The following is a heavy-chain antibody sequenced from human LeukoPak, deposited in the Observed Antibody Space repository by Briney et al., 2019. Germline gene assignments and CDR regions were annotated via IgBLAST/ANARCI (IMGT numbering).Heavy chain of an antibody. Sequence: GGSLRLSCTASGFAFTNAWMTWVRQAPGKGLEWVASIKHDGSEKYYVDSVRGRFTISRDNTMNSLYLQMSSLRAEDTAVYYCATDRGWRTSGYYLYYFEYWGQGTPVTYSS. J-gene: IGHJ4*02. V-gene: IGHV3-7*01. CDR2: IKHDGSEK. CDR3: ATDRGWRTSGYYLYYFEY. CDR1: GFAFTNAW. D-gene: IGHD3-3*01.